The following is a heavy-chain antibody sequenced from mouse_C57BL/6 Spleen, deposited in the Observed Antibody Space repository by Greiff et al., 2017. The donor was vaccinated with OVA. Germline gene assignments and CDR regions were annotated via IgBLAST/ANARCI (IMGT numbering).Heavy chain of an antibody. CDR3: TRETAIWNAMDY. V-gene: IGHV5-9-1*02. J-gene: IGHJ4*01. CDR2: ISSGGDYI. D-gene: IGHD1-2*01. Sequence: EVQLVESGEGLVKPGGSLKLSCAASGFTFSSYAMSWVRQTPEKRLEWVAYISSGGDYIYYADTVKGRFTISRDNARNTLYLQMSSLKSEDTAMYDCTRETAIWNAMDYWGQGTSVTVSS. CDR1: GFTFSSYA.